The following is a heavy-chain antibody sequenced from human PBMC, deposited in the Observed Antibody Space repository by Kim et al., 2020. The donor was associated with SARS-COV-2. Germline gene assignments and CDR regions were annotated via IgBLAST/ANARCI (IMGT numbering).Heavy chain of an antibody. D-gene: IGHD3-16*01. J-gene: IGHJ4*02. CDR3: ARDRGGTFDY. CDR2: IYYSGST. CDR1: GGSISSYY. V-gene: IGHV4-59*13. Sequence: SETLSLTCTVSGGSISSYYWSWIRQPPGKGLEWIGYIYYSGSTNYNPSLKSRVTISVDTSKNQFSLKLSSVTAADTAVYYCARDRGGTFDYWGQGTLVTVSS.